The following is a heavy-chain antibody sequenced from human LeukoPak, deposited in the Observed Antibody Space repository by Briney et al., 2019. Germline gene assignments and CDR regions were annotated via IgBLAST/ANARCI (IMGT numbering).Heavy chain of an antibody. Sequence: SETLSLTCTVSGGSTSSYYWSWIRQPPGKGLEWIGYIYYSRSTNYNPSLKSRVTISVDTSKNQFSLKLSSVTAADTAMYYCARGVGVVASIDYWGQGTLVTVSS. CDR3: ARGVGVVASIDY. J-gene: IGHJ4*02. CDR1: GGSTSSYY. D-gene: IGHD5-12*01. CDR2: IYYSRST. V-gene: IGHV4-59*01.